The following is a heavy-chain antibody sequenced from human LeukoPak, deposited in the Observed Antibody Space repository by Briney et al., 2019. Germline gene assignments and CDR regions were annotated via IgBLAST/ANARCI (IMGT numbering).Heavy chain of an antibody. D-gene: IGHD4-17*01. CDR2: INPNSGGT. J-gene: IGHJ4*02. CDR3: ARDGGLTTVDY. Sequence: GASVKVSCKASGGTFSSYAISWVRQAPGQGLEWMGWINPNSGGTNYAQKFQGRVTMTRDTSISTAYMELSRLRSDDTAVYYCARDGGLTTVDYWGQGTLVTVSS. CDR1: GGTFSSYA. V-gene: IGHV1-2*02.